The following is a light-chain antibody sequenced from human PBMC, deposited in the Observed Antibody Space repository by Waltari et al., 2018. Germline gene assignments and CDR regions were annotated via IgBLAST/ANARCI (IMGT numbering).Light chain of an antibody. V-gene: IGKV1-NL1*01. J-gene: IGKJ4*01. Sequence: QLTNAPSSLSASVGDRVTITCRASQGITDSLAWYQQKPGKAPKLLLYAASRLESGVPSRFSGSGSGTDYTLTSSSLQPEDFATYYCQQYYSTLLTLGGGTKVEIK. CDR2: AAS. CDR1: QGITDS. CDR3: QQYYSTLLT.